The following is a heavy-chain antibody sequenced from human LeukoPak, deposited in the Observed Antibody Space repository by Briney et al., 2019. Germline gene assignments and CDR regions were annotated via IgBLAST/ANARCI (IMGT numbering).Heavy chain of an antibody. CDR3: ARDGWSVQHPHGY. CDR1: GFTFSSYA. Sequence: GRSLRLSCAASGFTFSSYAMHWVRQAPGKGLEWVAVISYDGSNKYYADSVKGRFTISRDNSKNTLYLQMNSLRAEDTAVYYCARDGWSVQHPHGYWGQGTLVTVSS. J-gene: IGHJ4*02. D-gene: IGHD2-15*01. CDR2: ISYDGSNK. V-gene: IGHV3-30-3*01.